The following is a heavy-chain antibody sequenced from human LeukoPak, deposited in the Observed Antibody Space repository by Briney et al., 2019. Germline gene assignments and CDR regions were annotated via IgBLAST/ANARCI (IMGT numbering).Heavy chain of an antibody. J-gene: IGHJ4*02. CDR1: GFTFSSYW. V-gene: IGHV3-15*01. D-gene: IGHD3-10*01. CDR3: TTVYYGSGSYAIIDYIDY. CDR2: IKSKTDGGTT. Sequence: GGSLRLSCEASGFTFSSYWMSWVRQAPGKGLEWVGRIKSKTDGGTTDYAAPVKGRFTISRDDSKNTLYLQMNSLKTEDTAVYYCTTVYYGSGSYAIIDYIDYWGQGTLVTVSS.